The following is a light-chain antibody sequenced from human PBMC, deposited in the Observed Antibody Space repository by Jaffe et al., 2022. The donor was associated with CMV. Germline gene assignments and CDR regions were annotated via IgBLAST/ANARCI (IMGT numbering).Light chain of an antibody. J-gene: IGKJ2*01. CDR1: QSVSSNY. CDR3: QRYGSSGGT. V-gene: IGKV3-20*01. Sequence: EIVLTQSPGTLSLFPGERATLSCRASQSVSSNYLAWYQQRPGQAPRLLIYGTSRRATGIPDRFSGSGSGTDFILTISRLEPEDLAIYYCQRYGSSGGTFGQGTKLEIK. CDR2: GTS.